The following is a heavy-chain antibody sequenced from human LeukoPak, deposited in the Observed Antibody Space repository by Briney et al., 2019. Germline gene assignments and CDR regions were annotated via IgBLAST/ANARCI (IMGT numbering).Heavy chain of an antibody. Sequence: GRSLRLSCAASGFTFSSYGMHWVRQAPGKGLEWVAVIWYDGSNKNYGDSVKGRFTISRDNSKNTMYLQMNSLRAEDTAVYYCAKGVWSSGPDAFDIWGQGTMVTVSS. CDR2: IWYDGSNK. CDR1: GFTFSSYG. CDR3: AKGVWSSGPDAFDI. V-gene: IGHV3-33*06. J-gene: IGHJ3*02. D-gene: IGHD6-19*01.